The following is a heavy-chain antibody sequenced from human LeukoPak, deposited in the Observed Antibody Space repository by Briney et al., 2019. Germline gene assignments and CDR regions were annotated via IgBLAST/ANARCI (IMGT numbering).Heavy chain of an antibody. CDR1: GGSISSGGYY. V-gene: IGHV4-31*03. CDR2: INYSGST. D-gene: IGHD3-22*01. Sequence: SETLSLTCTVSGGSISSGGYYWSWIRQHPGKGLEWIGYINYSGSTYYNPSLKSRVTISVDTSKNQFSLKLSSVTAADTAVYYCARLSLGGYYDSSGYYKRNGGGFDYWGQGTLVTVSS. CDR3: ARLSLGGYYDSSGYYKRNGGGFDY. J-gene: IGHJ4*02.